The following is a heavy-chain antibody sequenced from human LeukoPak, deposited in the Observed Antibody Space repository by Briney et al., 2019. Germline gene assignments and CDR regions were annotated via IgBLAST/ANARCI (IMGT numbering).Heavy chain of an antibody. CDR2: IYPRDSDT. J-gene: IGHJ3*02. CDR1: GYKFTNYW. Sequence: GESLKISCKGSGYKFTNYWIAWVRQMPGQGLEWLGIIYPRDSDTRYSPSFQGQVTISADKSISTAYLQWSSLKASDTAMYYCARPEDAFDIWGQGTMVTVSS. V-gene: IGHV5-51*01. CDR3: ARPEDAFDI.